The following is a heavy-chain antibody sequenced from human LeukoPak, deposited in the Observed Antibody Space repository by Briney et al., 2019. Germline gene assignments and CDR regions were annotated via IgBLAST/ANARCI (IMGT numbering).Heavy chain of an antibody. CDR1: GYTLTELS. V-gene: IGHV1-24*01. D-gene: IGHD6-13*01. CDR2: FDPEGGET. J-gene: IGHJ4*02. Sequence: ASVKVSCKVSGYTLTELSMHWVRQAPGKGLDWMGGFDPEGGETIYAQKFQGRVTMTEDTSTDTAYMELSSLRSEDTAVYYCANLKAAPGDYWGQGTLVTVSS. CDR3: ANLKAAPGDY.